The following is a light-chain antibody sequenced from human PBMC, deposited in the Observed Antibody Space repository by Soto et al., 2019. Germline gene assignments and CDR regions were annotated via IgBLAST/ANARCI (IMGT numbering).Light chain of an antibody. CDR3: QQSYSNPRM. J-gene: IGKJ1*01. CDR2: GAS. Sequence: DIQMTQSPSSLSASVGDRVTISCRSSQSISIYLNWYQQKPGKAPKLLIYGASNLQSGVPSRFSGSGSGTHFTLTIRSLQPEDFATYYCQQSYSNPRMFGQGTKVEIK. CDR1: QSISIY. V-gene: IGKV1-39*01.